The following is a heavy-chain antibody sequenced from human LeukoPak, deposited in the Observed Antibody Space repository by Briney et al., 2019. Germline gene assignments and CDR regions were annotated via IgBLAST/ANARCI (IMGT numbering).Heavy chain of an antibody. J-gene: IGHJ1*01. Sequence: SETLSLTCTVSGGSISSYFWSWIRQPPGKGLEWIGYIYYSGSTNYNPSLKSRVIISVDTSKNQFSLILSSVTAADTAVYYCARQERYYGSGSYTYFRHWGQGTLVTVSS. CDR2: IYYSGST. CDR1: GGSISSYF. CDR3: ARQERYYGSGSYTYFRH. D-gene: IGHD3-10*01. V-gene: IGHV4-59*08.